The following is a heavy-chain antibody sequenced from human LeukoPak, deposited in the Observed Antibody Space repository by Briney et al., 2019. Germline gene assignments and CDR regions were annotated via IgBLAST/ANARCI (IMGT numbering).Heavy chain of an antibody. CDR2: ISSSGYYI. CDR1: GFTFSRNT. CDR3: ARDLVSRSNY. J-gene: IGHJ4*02. V-gene: IGHV3-21*01. Sequence: GRSLRLSCAASGFTFSRNTMNWVRQSPGKGLEWVSSISSSGYYIYYADSGKGRFTISRDNAKNSLYLQMNRQRTEDTAVYYCARDLVSRSNYWGQGTPVTVSS. D-gene: IGHD6-6*01.